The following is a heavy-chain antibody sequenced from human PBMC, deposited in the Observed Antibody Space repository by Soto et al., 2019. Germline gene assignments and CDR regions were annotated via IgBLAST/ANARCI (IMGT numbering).Heavy chain of an antibody. J-gene: IGHJ4*02. CDR3: ARYEDYGDYSY. Sequence: VQLQESGPGLVKPSETLSLTCTVSGGSISSYYWSWIRQPPGKGLEWIGYIHDSGSTNYNPSLKSQVTLSVDTSKNQFSLKLSAVPAADTAVFYCARYEDYGDYSYWGQGTLVTVSS. D-gene: IGHD4-17*01. V-gene: IGHV4-59*01. CDR2: IHDSGST. CDR1: GGSISSYY.